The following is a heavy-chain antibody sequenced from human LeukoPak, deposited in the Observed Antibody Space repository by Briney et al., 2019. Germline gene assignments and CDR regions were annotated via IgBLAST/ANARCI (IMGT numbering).Heavy chain of an antibody. CDR3: ATSKSSSGWYWDY. V-gene: IGHV4-4*07. Sequence: KPSETLSLTCTVSGGSMSSYYWSWIRQPVGKGLEWIGRIYTSGSTNYNPSLKSRVTMSVDTSKNQFSLKLSSVTAADTAVYYCATSKSSSGWYWDYWGQGTLVTVSS. D-gene: IGHD6-19*01. CDR2: IYTSGST. CDR1: GGSMSSYY. J-gene: IGHJ4*02.